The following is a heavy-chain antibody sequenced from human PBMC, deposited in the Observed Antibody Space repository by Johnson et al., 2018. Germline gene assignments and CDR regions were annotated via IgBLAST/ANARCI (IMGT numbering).Heavy chain of an antibody. CDR2: IKGDGREK. D-gene: IGHD3-10*01. V-gene: IGHV3-7*01. CDR1: QFTLSTSW. CDR3: ETNPMSGGV. Sequence: EVQLVESGGGLVQPGGSLRLSCAASQFTLSTSWMNWVRQAPGKGLEWVANIKGDGREKYYVDSVKGRFTISRDNAKNSLYLQMNSLRVEDTAIYYCETNPMSGGVWGKGTTVTVSS. J-gene: IGHJ6*04.